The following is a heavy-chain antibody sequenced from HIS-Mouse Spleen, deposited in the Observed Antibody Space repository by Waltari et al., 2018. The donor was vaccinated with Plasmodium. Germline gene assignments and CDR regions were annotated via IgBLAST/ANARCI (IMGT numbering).Heavy chain of an antibody. D-gene: IGHD1-26*01. CDR2: IYSGGST. J-gene: IGHJ4*02. CDR3: ATPRVGGSYFDY. V-gene: IGHV3-66*01. Sequence: EVQLVESGGGLVQPGGSLRLSCAASGFTVSSNYMSWVRQAPGKGLEWVSVIYSGGSTYYADSGKGRFTISRDNSKNTLYLQMNSLRAEDTAVYYGATPRVGGSYFDYWGQGTLVTVSS. CDR1: GFTVSSNY.